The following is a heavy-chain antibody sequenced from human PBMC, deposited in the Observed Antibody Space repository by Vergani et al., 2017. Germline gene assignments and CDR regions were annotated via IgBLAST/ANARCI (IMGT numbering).Heavy chain of an antibody. CDR2: ISGSGGST. CDR3: VEDKAYYCDSSGALDY. D-gene: IGHD3-22*01. Sequence: EVQLLESGGGLVQPGGSLRLSCAASGFTFSSYAMSWVRQAPGKGLEWVSAISGSGGSTYYADSVKGRFTISRYNSKNTLYLQMSSLRAEDTAVYYCVEDKAYYCDSSGALDYWGQGTLVTVSS. J-gene: IGHJ4*02. V-gene: IGHV3-23*01. CDR1: GFTFSSYA.